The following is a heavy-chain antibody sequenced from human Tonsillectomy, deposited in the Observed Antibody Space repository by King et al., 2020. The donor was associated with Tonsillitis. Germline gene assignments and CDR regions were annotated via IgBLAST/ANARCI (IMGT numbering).Heavy chain of an antibody. CDR2: ISACSDYI. V-gene: IGHV3-21*01. CDR1: TFTFKNYD. D-gene: IGHD3-22*01. CDR3: AKDKGAGYFDSGRGAFDI. Sequence: VQLVESGGGLVKPGGSLRLSCGTSTFTFKNYDMNWARQAPGKGREWVSSISACSDYIHPADSVKGLFFIYRDNAKNSLYLGMSSLRAEDTAVYYCAKDKGAGYFDSGRGAFDIWGQGTKVTFSS. J-gene: IGHJ3*02.